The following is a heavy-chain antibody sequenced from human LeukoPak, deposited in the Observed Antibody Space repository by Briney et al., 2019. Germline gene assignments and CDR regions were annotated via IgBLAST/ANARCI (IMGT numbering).Heavy chain of an antibody. D-gene: IGHD5-12*01. CDR3: AGYSGYDFPGWFDP. Sequence: GSSVKVSCKASGGTFSSYAISWVRQAPGQGLEWMGRIIPILGIANYAQKFQGRVTITADKSTSTAYMELSSLRSEDTAVYYCAGYSGYDFPGWFDPWGQGTLVTVSS. CDR2: IIPILGIA. J-gene: IGHJ5*02. CDR1: GGTFSSYA. V-gene: IGHV1-69*04.